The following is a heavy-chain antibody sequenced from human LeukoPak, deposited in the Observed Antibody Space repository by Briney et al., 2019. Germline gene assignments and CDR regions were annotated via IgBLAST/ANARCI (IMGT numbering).Heavy chain of an antibody. CDR2: ISSSGSTI. J-gene: IGHJ3*02. V-gene: IGHV3-48*04. CDR3: ARERGSGYSPDAFDI. Sequence: GGSLRLSCAASGFTFSSYWMSWVRQAPGKGLEWVSYISSSGSTIYYADSVKGRFTISRDNAKNSLYLQMNSLRAEDTAVYYCARERGSGYSPDAFDIWGQGTMVTVSS. D-gene: IGHD3-22*01. CDR1: GFTFSSYW.